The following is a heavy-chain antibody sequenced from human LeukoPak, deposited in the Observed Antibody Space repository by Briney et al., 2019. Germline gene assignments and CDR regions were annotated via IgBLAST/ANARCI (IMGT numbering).Heavy chain of an antibody. Sequence: GGSLRLSCAASGFTFSSYGMHWVRQAPGKGLEWVAVISYDGSNKYYADSVKGRFTISRDNSKNTLYLQMNSLRAEDTAVYYCARGSDSSSWYSPSDYWGQGTLVTVSS. CDR1: GFTFSSYG. V-gene: IGHV3-30*03. CDR2: ISYDGSNK. D-gene: IGHD6-13*01. CDR3: ARGSDSSSWYSPSDY. J-gene: IGHJ4*02.